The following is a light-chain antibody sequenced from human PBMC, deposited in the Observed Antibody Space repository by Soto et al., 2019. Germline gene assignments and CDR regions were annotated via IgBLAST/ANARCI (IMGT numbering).Light chain of an antibody. CDR3: QQYKSYWT. CDR1: QSIGSW. J-gene: IGKJ1*01. Sequence: DIQMTQSPSTLSASVGDRVTITCRASQSIGSWLAWYQQKPGKAPKLMIYKASSLESGVPSRLSGSGSGTEFTLTISSLQPDDFATYYCQQYKSYWTFGQGTKVDLK. V-gene: IGKV1-5*03. CDR2: KAS.